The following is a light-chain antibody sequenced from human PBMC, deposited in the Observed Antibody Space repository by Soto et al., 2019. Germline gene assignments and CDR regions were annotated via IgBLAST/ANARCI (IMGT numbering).Light chain of an antibody. J-gene: IGLJ3*02. CDR1: SSNIGAGYD. Sequence: QSVLTQPPSVSGAPGQRVTISCTGSSSNIGAGYDVHWYQQLPGTAPKLLIYGNSNRPSGVPDRFSGSKSGTSASLAITGLQAEDEADYYCQSYDIRLSVNWVFGGGTKVTVL. CDR2: GNS. CDR3: QSYDIRLSVNWV. V-gene: IGLV1-40*01.